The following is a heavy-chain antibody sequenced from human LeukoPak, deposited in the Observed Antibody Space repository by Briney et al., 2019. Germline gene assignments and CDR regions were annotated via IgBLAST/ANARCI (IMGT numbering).Heavy chain of an antibody. J-gene: IGHJ5*02. V-gene: IGHV1-18*01. CDR1: GYTFTSYP. D-gene: IGHD6-13*01. CDR2: INVYNGNT. Sequence: ASVKVSCKASGYTFTSYPINWVRQAPGQGLEWMGWINVYNGNTKYAQKFQGRVTMTTDTSTSTVYMELSSLRSEDTAVYYCARTSDSSSRSDLNWFDPWGQGTLVTVSS. CDR3: ARTSDSSSRSDLNWFDP.